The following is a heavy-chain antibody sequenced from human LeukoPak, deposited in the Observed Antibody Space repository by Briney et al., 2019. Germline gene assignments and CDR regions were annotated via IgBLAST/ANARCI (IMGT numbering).Heavy chain of an antibody. J-gene: IGHJ4*02. V-gene: IGHV3-53*01. CDR1: GFTFSSNY. CDR3: ARDPYGVSHDY. D-gene: IGHD4-17*01. Sequence: GGSLRLSCAASGFTFSSNYMNWVRQAPGKGLEWVSVIYSSGSTYYSDSVKGRFTISRDNSKNTLYLQMNSLRAEDTAVYYCARDPYGVSHDYWGQGTLVTVSS. CDR2: IYSSGST.